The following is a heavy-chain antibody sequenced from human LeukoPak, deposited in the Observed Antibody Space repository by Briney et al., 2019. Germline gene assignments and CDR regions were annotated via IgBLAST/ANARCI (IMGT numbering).Heavy chain of an antibody. CDR1: GYAFTSNG. CDR3: ARVFLGGSAAGNYFDY. D-gene: IGHD6-13*01. J-gene: IGHJ4*02. CDR2: INPNSGGT. Sequence: VASVKVSFKASGYAFTSNGISWVRQAPGQGLEWMGWINPNSGGTNYAQKFQGRVTMTRDTSISTAYMELSRLRSDDTAVYYCARVFLGGSAAGNYFDYWGQGTLVTVSS. V-gene: IGHV1-2*02.